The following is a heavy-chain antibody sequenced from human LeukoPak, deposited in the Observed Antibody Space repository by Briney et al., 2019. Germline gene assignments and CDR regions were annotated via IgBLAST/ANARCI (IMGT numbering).Heavy chain of an antibody. CDR3: AREKYYYDSSGYSVD. CDR1: GGSFSGYY. V-gene: IGHV4-34*01. D-gene: IGHD3-22*01. Sequence: KASETLSLTCAVYGGSFSGYYWSWIRQPPGKGLEWIGEINHSGSTNYNPSLKSRVTISVDTSKNQFSLKLSSVTAADTAVYYCAREKYYYDSSGYSVDWGQGTLVTVSS. CDR2: INHSGST. J-gene: IGHJ4*02.